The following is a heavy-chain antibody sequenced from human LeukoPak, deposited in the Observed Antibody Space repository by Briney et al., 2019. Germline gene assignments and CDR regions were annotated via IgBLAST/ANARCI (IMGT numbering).Heavy chain of an antibody. CDR2: ISAYNGNT. CDR1: GYTFTSYG. J-gene: IGHJ6*03. V-gene: IGHV1-18*01. D-gene: IGHD6-13*01. Sequence: GASVKVSCKASGYTFTSYGISWVRQAPGQGLEWMGWISAYNGNTNYAQKLQGRVTMTTDTSTSTAYMELRSLRSDDTAVYYCAREKAAAGIYYYYYYMDVWGKGTTVTVSS. CDR3: AREKAAAGIYYYYYYMDV.